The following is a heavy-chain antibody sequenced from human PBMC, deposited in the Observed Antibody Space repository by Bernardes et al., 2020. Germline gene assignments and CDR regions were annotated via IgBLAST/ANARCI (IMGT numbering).Heavy chain of an antibody. V-gene: IGHV4-39*01. Sequence: SETLSLTCTVSGGSISSSSYYWGWIRQPPGKGLEWIGSIYYSGSTYYNPSLKSRVTISVDTSKNQFSLKLSSVTAADTAVYYCARAIVVVVAAQISNWFDPWGQGTLVTVSS. CDR3: ARAIVVVVAAQISNWFDP. CDR1: GGSISSSSYY. J-gene: IGHJ5*02. CDR2: IYYSGST. D-gene: IGHD2-15*01.